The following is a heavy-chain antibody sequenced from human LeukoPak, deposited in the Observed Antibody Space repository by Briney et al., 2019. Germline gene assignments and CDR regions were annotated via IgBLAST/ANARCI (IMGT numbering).Heavy chain of an antibody. J-gene: IGHJ4*02. V-gene: IGHV3-23*01. Sequence: GGSLRLSCAASGFTFSSYGMSWVRQAPGKGLEWVSAISGSGGSTYYADSVKGRFTISRDNSKNTLYLQMNSLRAEDTAVYYCAKVQTRPNRNFDYWGQGTLVTVSS. D-gene: IGHD1-14*01. CDR3: AKVQTRPNRNFDY. CDR1: GFTFSSYG. CDR2: ISGSGGST.